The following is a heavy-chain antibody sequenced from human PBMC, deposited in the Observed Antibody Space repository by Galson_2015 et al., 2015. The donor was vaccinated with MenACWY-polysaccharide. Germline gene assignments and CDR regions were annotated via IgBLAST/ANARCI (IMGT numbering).Heavy chain of an antibody. CDR1: GFTFSSYR. D-gene: IGHD5-12*01. CDR3: ARVQGGYNNDWHHPYYFDY. V-gene: IGHV3-74*01. CDR2: ISSDGSST. Sequence: SLRLSCAASGFTFSSYRMHWVRQVPGKGLVWVSRISSDGSSTSYADSVKGRFTISRDNAKNTLHLQMNSLRVEDTAVYYCARVQGGYNNDWHHPYYFDYWGQGTLVTVSS. J-gene: IGHJ4*02.